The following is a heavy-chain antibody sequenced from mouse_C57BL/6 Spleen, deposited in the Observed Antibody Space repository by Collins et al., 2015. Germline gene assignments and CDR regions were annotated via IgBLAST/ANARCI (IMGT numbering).Heavy chain of an antibody. CDR3: TRSEVFYYGHSPYYFDY. CDR2: IDPETGGT. D-gene: IGHD1-1*01. CDR1: GYTFTDYG. V-gene: IGHV1-15*01. J-gene: IGHJ2*01. Sequence: QVQLQQSGAELVRPGASVTLSCKASGYTFTDYGMYWVKQTPVHGLEWIGAIDPETGGTAYNQKFKGKAMLTADKSSNTAFMELRSLTSEDSAVYYCTRSEVFYYGHSPYYFDYWGQGTTLTVSS.